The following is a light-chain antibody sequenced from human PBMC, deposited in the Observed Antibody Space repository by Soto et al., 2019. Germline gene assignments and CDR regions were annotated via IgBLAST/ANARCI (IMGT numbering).Light chain of an antibody. CDR1: QSVSNY. CDR2: AAS. CDR3: QQYNKWPLT. Sequence: DIQMTQSPSSLSASVGDRVTITCRASQSVSNYLNWYQQKPGKAPTLLIYAASTLQSGVPSRISGSGSGTDFTLTISSLQPEAFAVYYCQQYNKWPLTFGGGTKVETK. J-gene: IGKJ4*01. V-gene: IGKV1-39*01.